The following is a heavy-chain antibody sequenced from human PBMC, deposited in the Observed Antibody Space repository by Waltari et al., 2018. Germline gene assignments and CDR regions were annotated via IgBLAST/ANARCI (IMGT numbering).Heavy chain of an antibody. J-gene: IGHJ3*02. D-gene: IGHD1-26*01. CDR1: GGSIGSYY. CDR2: IYYSGRP. CDR3: ARAGVGAAHAFDI. V-gene: IGHV4-59*01. Sequence: QVQLQESGPGLGKPSETLSLTCTVCGGSIGSYYWSWSRQPPGQGLEWIGYIYYSGRPTSHPSLKSRVTISVDTSKNHFSLKLSSVTAADTAVYYCARAGVGAAHAFDIWGQGTMVTVSS.